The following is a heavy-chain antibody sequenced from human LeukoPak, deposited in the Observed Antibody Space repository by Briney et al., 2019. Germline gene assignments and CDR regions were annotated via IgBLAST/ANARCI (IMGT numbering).Heavy chain of an antibody. CDR1: GGSISSYY. D-gene: IGHD6-13*01. CDR3: ARTYLAAAGTRWFDP. V-gene: IGHV4-59*01. CDR2: IYYSGST. Sequence: SSETLSLTCTVSGGSISSYYWSWIRQPPGKGLEWIGYIYYSGSTNYNPSLKSRVTISVDTSKNQFSLKLSSVTAADTAVYYCARTYLAAAGTRWFDPWGQGTLVTVSS. J-gene: IGHJ5*02.